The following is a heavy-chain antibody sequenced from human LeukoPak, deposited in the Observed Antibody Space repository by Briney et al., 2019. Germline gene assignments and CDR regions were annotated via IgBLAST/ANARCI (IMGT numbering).Heavy chain of an antibody. CDR2: IYRSGST. CDR3: ARGRVSSSTWYSTYYYYFYMDV. Sequence: SETLSLTCTVSGYSISSNYYWGWIRQPPGRGLEWIGSIYRSGSTYYNPSLKSRVTMSVDTSKNQFSLKLSSVTAADTAVYYCARGRVSSSTWYSTYYYYFYMDVWGKGTTVTVSS. CDR1: GYSISSNYY. V-gene: IGHV4-38-2*02. J-gene: IGHJ6*03. D-gene: IGHD1-1*01.